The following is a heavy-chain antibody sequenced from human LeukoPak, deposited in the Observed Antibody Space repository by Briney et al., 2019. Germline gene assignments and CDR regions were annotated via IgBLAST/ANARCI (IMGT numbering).Heavy chain of an antibody. J-gene: IGHJ4*02. CDR1: GFNVSSND. V-gene: IGHV3-53*01. CDR3: ASWYHIDY. CDR2: NHSGGTR. D-gene: IGHD2-2*01. Sequence: GGSLRLSCAASGFNVSSNDMSWVRQAPGKGLEWVSLNHSGGTRYTDSVRGRFTISRDNSKNTLYLQMNSLRAEDTAMYYCASWYHIDYWGQGTLVTVSS.